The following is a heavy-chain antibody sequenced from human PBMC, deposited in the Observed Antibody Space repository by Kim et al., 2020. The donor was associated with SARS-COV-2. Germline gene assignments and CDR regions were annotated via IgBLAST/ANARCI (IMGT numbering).Heavy chain of an antibody. CDR1: GYPFSSFA. D-gene: IGHD3-16*01. V-gene: IGHV1-18*01. CDR2: ISPFKPNG. CDR3: ARSMYDYSWGTSLKKEDS. Sequence: ASVKVSCKTSGYPFSSFAITWVRQAPGQGLEWMGWISPFKPNGTSTQKFQGRLTMSTDISTSTAYMELRSLRSDDTAVYLCARSMYDYSWGTSLKKEDSW. J-gene: IGHJ5*01.